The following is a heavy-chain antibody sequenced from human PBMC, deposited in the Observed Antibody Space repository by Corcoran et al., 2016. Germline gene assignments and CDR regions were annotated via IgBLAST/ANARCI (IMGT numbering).Heavy chain of an antibody. CDR2: IYYNGNT. J-gene: IGHJ4*02. V-gene: IGHV4-61*08. D-gene: IGHD3-10*01. CDR3: ARRGGSGSSFDY. Sequence: QVQLQESGPGRVKPSDTLSLTCTVSCGSVSRSDSYWIWIRQPPGKGLEWIGNIYYNGNTNYNLSLKSRVTISIDTSKNQFSLNLTSVTAADTAVYYCARRGGSGSSFDYWCQGTLVTVSS. CDR1: CGSVSRSDSY.